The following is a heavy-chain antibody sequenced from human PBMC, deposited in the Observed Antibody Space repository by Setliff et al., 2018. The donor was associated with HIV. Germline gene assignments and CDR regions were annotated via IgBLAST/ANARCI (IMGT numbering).Heavy chain of an antibody. V-gene: IGHV1-2*05. CDR1: GYTFTAYY. CDR2: INPNSGDT. J-gene: IGHJ3*02. CDR3: AREFTVTPGAFDI. D-gene: IGHD4-17*01. Sequence: GASVKVSCKASGYTFTAYYMHWVRQAPGQGLEWMGRINPNSGDTNYAQKFQGRVTMTRDTSISTAYMELSRLRSDDTVVYFCAREFTVTPGAFDIWGQGTMVTVS.